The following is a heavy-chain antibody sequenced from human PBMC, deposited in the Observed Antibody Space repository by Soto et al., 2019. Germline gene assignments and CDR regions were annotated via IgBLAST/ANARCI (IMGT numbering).Heavy chain of an antibody. V-gene: IGHV4-31*03. CDR2: IYFSGST. CDR3: ARARLRAVYAFDI. Sequence: SETLSLTCTVSGGPISSGAYSWSWIRQRPGKGLERIGYIYFSGSTYYSPSLKSRLSISLDTSNNQFSLRLSSVTAADTAMYYCARARLRAVYAFDIWGQGTMVTVSS. D-gene: IGHD4-17*01. J-gene: IGHJ3*02. CDR1: GGPISSGAYS.